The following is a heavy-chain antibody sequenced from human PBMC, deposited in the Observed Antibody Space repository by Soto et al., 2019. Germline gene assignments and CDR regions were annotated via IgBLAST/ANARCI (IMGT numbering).Heavy chain of an antibody. V-gene: IGHV2-5*02. CDR2: VYWDDDK. J-gene: IGHJ4*02. Sequence: QITLKESGPTLVKPTQTLTLTCTFSGFSLDNSAVGWIRQPPGKALEWLAIVYWDDDKRYSPSLETRLSITKDTSKDQVVLTMTAMDPVDTATYYCVHRPRSPINVCFHSWGQGTVVTVSP. CDR3: VHRPRSPINVCFHS. CDR1: GFSLDNSAVG. D-gene: IGHD2-8*01.